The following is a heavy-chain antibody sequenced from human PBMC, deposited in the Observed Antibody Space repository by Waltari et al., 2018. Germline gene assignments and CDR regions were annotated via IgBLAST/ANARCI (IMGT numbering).Heavy chain of an antibody. CDR3: AKVVQGVIPDY. D-gene: IGHD3-10*01. J-gene: IGHJ4*02. CDR1: GGSFSGYY. V-gene: IGHV4-34*01. CDR2: INHIGST. Sequence: QVQLQQWGAGLLKPSETLSLTCAVYGGSFSGYYWSWIRQPPGKGLEWIGEINHIGSTTYNPSLKRRVTIAVDTSKNQFSRKLSSVTAADTAVYYCAKVVQGVIPDYWGQGTLVTVSS.